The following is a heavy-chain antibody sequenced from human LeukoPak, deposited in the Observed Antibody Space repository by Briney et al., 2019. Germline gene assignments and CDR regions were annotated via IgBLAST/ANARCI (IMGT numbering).Heavy chain of an antibody. Sequence: SETLSLTCTVSGGSISSGGYYWSWIRQHPGKGLEWIGYIYYSGSTYYNPSLKSRVTISVDTSKNQFSLKLSSVTAADTAVYFCARHESPYIAAAGLFDYWGQGTLVTVSS. CDR2: IYYSGST. V-gene: IGHV4-31*03. J-gene: IGHJ4*02. D-gene: IGHD6-13*01. CDR1: GGSISSGGYY. CDR3: ARHESPYIAAAGLFDY.